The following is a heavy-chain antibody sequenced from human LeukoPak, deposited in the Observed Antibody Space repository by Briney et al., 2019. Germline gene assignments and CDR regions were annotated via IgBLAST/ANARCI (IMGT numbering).Heavy chain of an antibody. CDR1: GYTFTSYG. CDR2: ISAYNGNT. J-gene: IGHJ4*02. CDR3: ARDHGYSSGRPGVY. Sequence: GATVKVSCKASGYTFTSYGISWGRQAPGQGLEWMGWISAYNGNTNYAQKLQGRVTMTTDTSTSTAYMELRSLRSDDTAVYYCARDHGYSSGRPGVYWGQGTLVTVSS. D-gene: IGHD6-19*01. V-gene: IGHV1-18*01.